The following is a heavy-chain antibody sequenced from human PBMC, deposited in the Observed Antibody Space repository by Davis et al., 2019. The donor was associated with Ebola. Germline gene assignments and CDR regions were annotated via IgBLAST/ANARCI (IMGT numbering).Heavy chain of an antibody. CDR1: GGSISSYY. Sequence: LSLTCTVSGGSISSYYWSWIRQAPGKGLEWVSYISSSGSTIYYADSVKGRFTISRDNSKNTLYLQMNSLRAEDTAVYYCAKGGRYCGGGSCEGGGDYWGQGTLVTVSS. CDR2: ISSSGSTI. J-gene: IGHJ4*02. CDR3: AKGGRYCGGGSCEGGGDY. D-gene: IGHD2-15*01. V-gene: IGHV3-11*01.